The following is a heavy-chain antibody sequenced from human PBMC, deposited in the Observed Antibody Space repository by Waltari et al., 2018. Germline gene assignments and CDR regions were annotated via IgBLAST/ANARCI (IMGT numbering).Heavy chain of an antibody. CDR1: GGSFSGYY. CDR2: INHSGST. D-gene: IGHD6-13*01. J-gene: IGHJ4*02. Sequence: QVQLQQWGAGLLKPSETLSLTCAVYGGSFSGYYWSWIRQPPGKGLEWIGEINHSGSTNYNPSLKSRVTISVDTSKNQFSLKLSSVTAADTAVYYCARLAAAGPLDYWGQGTLVTVSS. CDR3: ARLAAAGPLDY. V-gene: IGHV4-34*01.